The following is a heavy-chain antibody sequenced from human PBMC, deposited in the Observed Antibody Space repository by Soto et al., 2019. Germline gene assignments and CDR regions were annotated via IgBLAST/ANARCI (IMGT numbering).Heavy chain of an antibody. D-gene: IGHD6-19*01. CDR2: ISYDGSNK. CDR1: GFTFSSYA. CDR3: ARDVRLSSGWTSSKWGPDY. J-gene: IGHJ4*02. V-gene: IGHV3-30-3*01. Sequence: QVQLVESGGGVVQPGRSLRLSCAASGFTFSSYAMHWVRQAPGKGLEWVAVISYDGSNKYYADSVKGRFTISRDNSKNTLYLQMNSLRAEDTAVYYCARDVRLSSGWTSSKWGPDYWGQGTLVTVSS.